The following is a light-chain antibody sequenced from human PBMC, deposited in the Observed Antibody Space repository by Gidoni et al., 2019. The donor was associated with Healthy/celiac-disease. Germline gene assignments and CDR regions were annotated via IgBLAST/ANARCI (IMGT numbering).Light chain of an antibody. CDR3: QQYNSYSPT. Sequence: DIQMTQSPSTLSASVGDRVTITCRASQSISSWLAWYQQKPGKAPKLLIYDASSLESWVPSSFSGSGSGTEFTLTISSLQPDDFATYYCQQYNSYSPTFGQGTKLEIK. J-gene: IGKJ2*01. CDR2: DAS. CDR1: QSISSW. V-gene: IGKV1-5*01.